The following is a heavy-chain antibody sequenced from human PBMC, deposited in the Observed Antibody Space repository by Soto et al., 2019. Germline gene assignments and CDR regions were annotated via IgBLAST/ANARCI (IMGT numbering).Heavy chain of an antibody. CDR1: GGSIDSYY. V-gene: IGHV4-4*07. J-gene: IGHJ4*02. D-gene: IGHD3-10*01. Sequence: QVQLQESGPGLVKPSETLSLTCTVSGGSIDSYYWSWIRQSAGKGLEWIGRIYSSGSTNYNPSLNRRVPMSVDTSKNQFSLRLSSVTAADTAVYYCARDRGDYGSADYWGQGTLVTVSS. CDR3: ARDRGDYGSADY. CDR2: IYSSGST.